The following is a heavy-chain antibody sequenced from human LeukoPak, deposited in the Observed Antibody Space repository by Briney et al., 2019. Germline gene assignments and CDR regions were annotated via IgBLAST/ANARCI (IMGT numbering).Heavy chain of an antibody. D-gene: IGHD1-26*01. Sequence: GGSLRLSCAASGFTFSSYEMNWVRQAAGKGLEWVSYISSSGSTIYYADSVKGRFTISRDNAKNSLYLQVNSLRDEDTAVYYCARNPSRVGIDYWGQGTLVTVSS. J-gene: IGHJ4*02. CDR2: ISSSGSTI. CDR1: GFTFSSYE. CDR3: ARNPSRVGIDY. V-gene: IGHV3-48*03.